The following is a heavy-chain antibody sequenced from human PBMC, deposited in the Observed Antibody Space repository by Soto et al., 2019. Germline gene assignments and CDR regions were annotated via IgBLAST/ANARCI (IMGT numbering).Heavy chain of an antibody. V-gene: IGHV1-18*01. J-gene: IGHJ4*02. Sequence: QVQLVQSGAEVKKPGASVKVSCKASGYTFTSYGISWVRQAPGQGLEWMGWISAYNGNTNYAQKLQGRVTMTTDTXTXXAYMELRSLRSDDTAVYYCARESIWFGDPEGYFDYWGQGTLVTVSS. D-gene: IGHD3-10*01. CDR3: ARESIWFGDPEGYFDY. CDR1: GYTFTSYG. CDR2: ISAYNGNT.